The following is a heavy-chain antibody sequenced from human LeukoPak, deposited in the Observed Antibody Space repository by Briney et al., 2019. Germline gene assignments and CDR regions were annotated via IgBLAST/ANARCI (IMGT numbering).Heavy chain of an antibody. CDR1: GFTVSSNY. D-gene: IGHD5-24*01. J-gene: IGHJ4*02. CDR3: AREAPGGMATIL. Sequence: GGSLRLSCAASGFTVSSNYMSWVRQAPGKGLEWVSVIYAGGSTYYADSVKGRFTISRDTSKNTLYLQMNSLRAEDTAVYYCAREAPGGMATILWGQRTLVTVSS. CDR2: IYAGGST. V-gene: IGHV3-66*02.